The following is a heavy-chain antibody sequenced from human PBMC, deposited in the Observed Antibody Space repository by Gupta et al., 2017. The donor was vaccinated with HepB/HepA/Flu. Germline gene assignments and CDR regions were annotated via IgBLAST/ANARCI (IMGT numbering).Heavy chain of an antibody. CDR1: GFTFSSYG. CDR2: IWYDGSNK. Sequence: QVQLVESGGGVVQPGRSLRLSCAASGFTFSSYGMHWVRQAPGKGLEGVAVIWYDGSNKYYADSVKGRFTISRDNSKNTLYLQMNSLRAEDTAVYYCARDSGSSGWWGNYYYYYYMDVWGKGTTVTVSS. J-gene: IGHJ6*03. D-gene: IGHD6-19*01. V-gene: IGHV3-33*01. CDR3: ARDSGSSGWWGNYYYYYYMDV.